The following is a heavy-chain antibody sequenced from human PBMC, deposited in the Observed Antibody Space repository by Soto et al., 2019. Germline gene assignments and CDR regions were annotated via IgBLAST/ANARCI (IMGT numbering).Heavy chain of an antibody. CDR1: GGSISTYY. V-gene: IGHV4-59*08. CDR2: THYSGNT. CDR3: ARHTLTVRSGFHN. D-gene: IGHD4-17*01. J-gene: IGHJ4*02. Sequence: QVQLQESGPGLVKPSETLSLTCTVSGGSISTYYWDWLRQSPEKGLEWIGYTHYSGNTNYHPSLRGRVTISLAPSRNQFSLILSAVTAADTAIYFCARHTLTVRSGFHNWGQGALVTVSS.